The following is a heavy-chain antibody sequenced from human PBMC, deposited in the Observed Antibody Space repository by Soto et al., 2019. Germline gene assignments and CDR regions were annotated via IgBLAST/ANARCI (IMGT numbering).Heavy chain of an antibody. D-gene: IGHD6-13*01. V-gene: IGHV1-69*12. CDR3: ARGKGVAAAGTWEY. CDR1: GGTFSTYA. J-gene: IGHJ4*02. Sequence: QVQLVQSGAEVKKPGSSVKVSCKASGGTFSTYAISWVRQAPGQGLEWMGGIIPISGTANYAQKFQGRVTIIADESTSTAYMELSNLRSEDTAVYYCARGKGVAAAGTWEYWGQGTLVTVSS. CDR2: IIPISGTA.